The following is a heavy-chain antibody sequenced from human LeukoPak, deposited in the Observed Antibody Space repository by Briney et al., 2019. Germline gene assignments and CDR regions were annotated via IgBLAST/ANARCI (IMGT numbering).Heavy chain of an antibody. CDR3: ARGRDGYSN. Sequence: PSETLSLTCTVSGGSITSYYWSWIRQPPGKGLEWIGYIYYTGSSDYNPSLKSRVTISLDMSKNQFSLKLTSVTAADTAVYFCARGRDGYSNWGQGTLVTVSS. CDR1: GGSITSYY. D-gene: IGHD4-11*01. CDR2: IYYTGSS. V-gene: IGHV4-59*01. J-gene: IGHJ4*02.